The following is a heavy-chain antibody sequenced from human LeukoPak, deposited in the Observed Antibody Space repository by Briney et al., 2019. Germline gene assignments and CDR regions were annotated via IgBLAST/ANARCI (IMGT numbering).Heavy chain of an antibody. J-gene: IGHJ4*02. V-gene: IGHV4-34*01. CDR2: INHSGST. CDR1: GGSFSGYY. CDR3: VRYSYGEFDY. Sequence: PSETLSLTCAVYGGSFSGYYWSWIRKPPGKGLEWIGEINHSGSTNYNPSLKSRVTISVDTSKNQFSLKLSSVTAADTAVYYCVRYSYGEFDYWGQGTLVTVSS. D-gene: IGHD5-18*01.